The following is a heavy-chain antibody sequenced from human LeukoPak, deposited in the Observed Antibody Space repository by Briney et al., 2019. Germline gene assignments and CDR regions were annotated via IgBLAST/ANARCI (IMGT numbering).Heavy chain of an antibody. CDR2: IWYDGSNK. J-gene: IGHJ4*02. D-gene: IGHD3-10*01. Sequence: GGSLRLSCAASGFTFSSYGMHWVRQAPGKGLEWVAVIWYDGSNKYYADSVKGRFTISRDNSKNTLYLQMNSLRAEDTAVYYCVRETPSGYYFDYWGQGTLVTVSS. CDR3: VRETPSGYYFDY. CDR1: GFTFSSYG. V-gene: IGHV3-33*01.